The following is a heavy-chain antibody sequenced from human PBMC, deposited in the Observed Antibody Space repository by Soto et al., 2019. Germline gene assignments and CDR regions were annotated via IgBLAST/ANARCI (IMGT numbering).Heavy chain of an antibody. J-gene: IGHJ6*02. CDR3: ARMVAAGMYYYYSMDV. CDR1: WFSPSTVGMC. CDR2: IELTGDK. V-gene: IGHV2-70*13. Sequence: SGPTLVNPTQTLTLTCTFSWFSPSTVGMCVSWILQPPGEALEWLAVIELTGDKYYSTSLKTRITISEDTSKNQVVLTMPNMDPVDTATYYCARMVAAGMYYYYSMDVWGQGT. D-gene: IGHD2-15*01.